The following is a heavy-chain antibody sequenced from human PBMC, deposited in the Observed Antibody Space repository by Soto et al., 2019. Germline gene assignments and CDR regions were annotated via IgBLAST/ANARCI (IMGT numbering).Heavy chain of an antibody. Sequence: QVQLQESGPGLVKPSETLSLTCTVSGGSISSYYWSWIRQPPGKGLEWIGYIYYSGRTNYNPSLKMRVTISVATSKTPFSLKVGSVNAADTAVYYCARGYCRSTICDIWDHWFDPWGQGTLVTVSS. V-gene: IGHV4-59*01. CDR1: GGSISSYY. D-gene: IGHD2-2*02. CDR2: IYYSGRT. CDR3: ARGYCRSTICDIWDHWFDP. J-gene: IGHJ5*02.